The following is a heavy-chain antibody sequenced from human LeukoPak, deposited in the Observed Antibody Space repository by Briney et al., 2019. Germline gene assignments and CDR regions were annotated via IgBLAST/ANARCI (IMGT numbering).Heavy chain of an antibody. CDR1: RFTFSYFA. CDR3: AKNRASSGRDASDI. V-gene: IGHV3-43*02. CDR2: INGDGGST. Sequence: GRSLRLSCAASRFTFSYFAMHWVRQAPGKGLGWVSLINGDGGSTSFADSVKGRFTISRDNSKNSLYLQMNSLGTEDTALYYCAKNRASSGRDASDIWGQGTMVTVSS. D-gene: IGHD6-13*01. J-gene: IGHJ3*02.